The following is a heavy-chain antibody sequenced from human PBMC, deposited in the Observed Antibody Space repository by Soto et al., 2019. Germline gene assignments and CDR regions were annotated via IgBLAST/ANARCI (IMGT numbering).Heavy chain of an antibody. J-gene: IGHJ3*02. Sequence: ASVKVSCKVSGYTLTELSMHWVRQAPGKRLEWMGGFDPEDGETIYAQKFQGRVTMTEDTSTDTAYMELSSLRSEDTAVYYCATDGNWNYIGPQYAFDIWGQGTMVTVSS. V-gene: IGHV1-24*01. D-gene: IGHD1-7*01. CDR2: FDPEDGET. CDR1: GYTLTELS. CDR3: ATDGNWNYIGPQYAFDI.